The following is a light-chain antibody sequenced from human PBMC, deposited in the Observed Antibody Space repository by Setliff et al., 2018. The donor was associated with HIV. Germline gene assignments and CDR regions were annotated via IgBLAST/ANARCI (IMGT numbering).Light chain of an antibody. J-gene: IGLJ3*02. CDR1: SSDVGGFNY. Sequence: ALAQPASVSGSPGQSITISCTGTSSDVGGFNYVSWYQHHPGKAPKLMIYEVNNRPSGVSNRFSGSKSGNTASLTISGLQAEDEAHYFCSSYTSSSTWVFGGGTKVTVL. V-gene: IGLV2-14*01. CDR3: SSYTSSSTWV. CDR2: EVN.